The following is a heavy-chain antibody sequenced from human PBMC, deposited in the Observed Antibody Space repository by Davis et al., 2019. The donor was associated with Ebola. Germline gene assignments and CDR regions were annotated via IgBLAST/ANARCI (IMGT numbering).Heavy chain of an antibody. J-gene: IGHJ4*02. CDR1: GGTFTNYA. CDR3: ARVASYGDYFDY. D-gene: IGHD5-18*01. CDR2: IIPILRMS. Sequence: AASVKVSCKTSGGTFTNYALSWVRQAPGQGLEWMGAIIPILRMSNYARKFQGRLTISADESTSTAYMELTSLTSEDTAVYYCARVASYGDYFDYWGLGMLVTVSS. V-gene: IGHV1-69*13.